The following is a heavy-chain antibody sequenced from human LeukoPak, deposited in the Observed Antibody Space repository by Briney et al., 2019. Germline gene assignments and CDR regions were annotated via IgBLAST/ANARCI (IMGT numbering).Heavy chain of an antibody. CDR1: GGSISSCDYY. J-gene: IGHJ4*02. V-gene: IGHV4-30-4*01. CDR2: IYYSGST. D-gene: IGHD1-7*01. Sequence: SETLSLTCTVSGGSISSCDYYWSWIRQPPGKGLEWIGYIYYSGSTYYNPSLKSRVTISVDTSKNQFSLKLSSVTAADTAVYYCARDRSAGTTWEPFDYWGQGTLVTVSS. CDR3: ARDRSAGTTWEPFDY.